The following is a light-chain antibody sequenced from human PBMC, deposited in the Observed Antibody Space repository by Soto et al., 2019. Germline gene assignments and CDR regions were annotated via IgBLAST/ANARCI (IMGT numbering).Light chain of an antibody. CDR1: QSVSSSY. CDR2: DAS. Sequence: EIVLTQSPGTLSLSPGERGTLSCRASQSVSSSYLAWYQQKPGQAPRLLIYDASSRATGIPDRFSGSGSGTDFTLTISRLEPEDFAVYYCQQYGSSLMYTFGQVTKLEIK. CDR3: QQYGSSLMYT. J-gene: IGKJ2*01. V-gene: IGKV3-20*01.